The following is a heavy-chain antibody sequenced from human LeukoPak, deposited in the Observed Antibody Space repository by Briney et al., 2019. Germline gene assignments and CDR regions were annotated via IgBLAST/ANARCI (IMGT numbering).Heavy chain of an antibody. CDR1: GFTFTSSA. CDR3: AAVYDFWSGPPDSNRFDP. CDR2: IVVGSGNT. D-gene: IGHD3-3*01. Sequence: ASVKVSCKASGFTFTSSAMQWVRQARGQRLEWIGWIVVGSGNTNYAQKFQERVTITRDMSTSTAYMELSSLRSEDTAVYYCAAVYDFWSGPPDSNRFDPWGQGTLVTVSS. J-gene: IGHJ5*02. V-gene: IGHV1-58*02.